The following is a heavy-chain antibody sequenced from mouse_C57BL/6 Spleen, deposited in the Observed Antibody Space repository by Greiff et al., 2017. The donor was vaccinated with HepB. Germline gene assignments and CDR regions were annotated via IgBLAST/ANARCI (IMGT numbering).Heavy chain of an antibody. V-gene: IGHV1-53*01. D-gene: IGHD2-2*01. Sequence: QVQLQQPGTELVKPGASVKLSCKASGYTFTSYWMHWVKQRPGQGLEWIGNINPSNGGTNYNEKFKSKATLTVDKSSSTAYMQLSRLTSEDSAVYYCAGYGYGDGGFAYWGQGTLVTVSA. CDR2: INPSNGGT. J-gene: IGHJ3*01. CDR3: AGYGYGDGGFAY. CDR1: GYTFTSYW.